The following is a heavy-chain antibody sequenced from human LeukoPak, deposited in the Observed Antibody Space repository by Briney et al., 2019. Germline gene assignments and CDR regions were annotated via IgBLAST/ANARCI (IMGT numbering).Heavy chain of an antibody. Sequence: GGSLRLSCAAAGFTFKNAWMGWVRQAPGKGLEWVGRIKSKTDGGTTDYAAPVTGRFTISRDNSKNTLYLQMNSLRAEDTAVYYCARDVTYYYDSSGGGFDCWGQGTLVTVSS. D-gene: IGHD3-22*01. CDR1: GFTFKNAW. V-gene: IGHV3-15*01. CDR2: IKSKTDGGTT. J-gene: IGHJ4*02. CDR3: ARDVTYYYDSSGGGFDC.